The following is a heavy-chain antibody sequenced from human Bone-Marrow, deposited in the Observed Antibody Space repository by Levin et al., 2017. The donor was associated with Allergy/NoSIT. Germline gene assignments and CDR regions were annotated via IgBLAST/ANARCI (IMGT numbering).Heavy chain of an antibody. CDR3: AKGGVKAVAGMGRIDS. Sequence: GESLKISCAASGFTFSSYGMHWVRQAPGKGLEWVAVISYDGSNKYYADSVKGRFTISRDNSKNTLYLQMNSLRAEDTAVYYCAKGGVKAVAGMGRIDSWGQGTLVTVSS. V-gene: IGHV3-30*18. CDR1: GFTFSSYG. CDR2: ISYDGSNK. J-gene: IGHJ4*02. D-gene: IGHD6-19*01.